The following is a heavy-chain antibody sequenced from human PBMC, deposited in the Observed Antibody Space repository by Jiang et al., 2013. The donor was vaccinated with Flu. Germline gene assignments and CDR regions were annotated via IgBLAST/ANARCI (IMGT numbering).Heavy chain of an antibody. CDR3: ARAPDYGGNPHFDY. D-gene: IGHD4-23*01. Sequence: KGLEVDWVYLFQWKHLLQPSLKSRVTISVDTSKNQFSLKLSSVTAADTAVYYCARAPDYGGNPHFDYWGQGTRGHRLL. V-gene: IGHV4-30-4*01. J-gene: IGHJ4*02. CDR2: LFQWKH.